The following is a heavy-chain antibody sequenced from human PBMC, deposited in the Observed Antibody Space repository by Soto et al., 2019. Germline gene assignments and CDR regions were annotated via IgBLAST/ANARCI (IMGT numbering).Heavy chain of an antibody. CDR1: GGTFSSYA. V-gene: IGHV1-69*13. Sequence: SVKVSCKASGGTFSSYAISWVRQAPGQGLEWMGGIIPIFGTANYAQKFQGRVTITADESTSTAYMELSSLRSEDTAVYYCARLYDFWSGYCYYGMDVWRQGTTVTVSS. D-gene: IGHD3-3*01. CDR2: IIPIFGTA. J-gene: IGHJ6*02. CDR3: ARLYDFWSGYCYYGMDV.